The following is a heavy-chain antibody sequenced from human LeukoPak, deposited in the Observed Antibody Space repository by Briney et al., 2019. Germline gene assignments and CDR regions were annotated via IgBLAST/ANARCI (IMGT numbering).Heavy chain of an antibody. CDR3: ARDRLLHRSGGSYCIEWFDP. CDR2: ISSNSSYI. CDR1: GFTFSSYS. Sequence: GGSLRLSCAASGFTFSSYSMNWVRQAPGKGLEWVSSISSNSSYIYYADSVKGRFTIFRDNAKNSVDLQMNSLRAEDTAVYYCARDRLLHRSGGSYCIEWFDPWGQGTLVTVSS. J-gene: IGHJ5*02. V-gene: IGHV3-21*01. D-gene: IGHD2-15*01.